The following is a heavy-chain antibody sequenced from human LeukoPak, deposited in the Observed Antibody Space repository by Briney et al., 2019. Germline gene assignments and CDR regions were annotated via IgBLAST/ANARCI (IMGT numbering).Heavy chain of an antibody. J-gene: IGHJ4*02. CDR1: GYTFTSYG. CDR3: ARLGPLFSSSWHTFDY. Sequence: ASVKVSCKASGYTFTSYGISWVRQAPGQGLEWMGWISAYNGNTNYAQKLQGRVTMTTDTSTSTAYMELRSLRSDDTAVYYCARLGPLFSSSWHTFDYWGQGTLVTVSS. V-gene: IGHV1-18*01. CDR2: ISAYNGNT. D-gene: IGHD6-13*01.